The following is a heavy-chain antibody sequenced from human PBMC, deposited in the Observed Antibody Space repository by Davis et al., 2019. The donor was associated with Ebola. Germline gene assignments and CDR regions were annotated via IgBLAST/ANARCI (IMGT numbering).Heavy chain of an antibody. D-gene: IGHD4-11*01. CDR1: GFTFSNAW. J-gene: IGHJ6*02. CDR3: ARDGAVHDYKNYYYYGMDV. CDR2: IWYDGSNK. V-gene: IGHV3-33*08. Sequence: GGSLRLSCAASGFTFSNAWMNWVRQAPGKGLEWVAVIWYDGSNKYYADSVKGRFTISRDNSKNTLYLQMNSLRAEDTAVYYCARDGAVHDYKNYYYYGMDVWGQGTTVTVSS.